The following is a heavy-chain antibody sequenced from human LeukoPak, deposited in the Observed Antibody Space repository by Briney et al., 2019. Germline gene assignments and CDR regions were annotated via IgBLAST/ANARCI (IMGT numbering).Heavy chain of an antibody. J-gene: IGHJ4*02. Sequence: PSETLSLTCTVSGGSISSYYWSWIRQPPGKGLEWIGYIYYSGSTNYNPSLKGRVAMSVDTSKNQFSPELSSVTAADTAVYYCAGRAQTTGWSFDYWGQGALVTVSS. V-gene: IGHV4-59*12. CDR3: AGRAQTTGWSFDY. CDR1: GGSISSYY. CDR2: IYYSGST. D-gene: IGHD6-19*01.